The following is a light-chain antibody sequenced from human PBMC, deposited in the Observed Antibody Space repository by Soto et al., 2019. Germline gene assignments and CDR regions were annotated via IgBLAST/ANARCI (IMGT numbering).Light chain of an antibody. CDR2: EVS. V-gene: IGLV2-23*02. CDR3: CSYAGSRTRV. CDR1: SSDVGGYNF. J-gene: IGLJ3*02. Sequence: QSALTQPASVSGSPGQSITISCTGTSSDVGGYNFVSWYQHYSGKAPKLIIYEVSKWPSGVSNRCSGSKSDNTASLTISGLQAEDEADYYCCSYAGSRTRVFGGGTVPTVL.